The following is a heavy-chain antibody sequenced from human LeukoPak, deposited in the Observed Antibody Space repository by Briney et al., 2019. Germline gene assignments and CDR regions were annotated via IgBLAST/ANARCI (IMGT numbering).Heavy chain of an antibody. CDR2: IYYSGST. CDR3: ARRPPPQWELLEDAFDI. Sequence: SETLSLTCTVSGGSISSYYWSWIRQPPGKVLEWIGYIYYSGSTNYNPSLKSRVPISVDTSKNQFSLKLSSVTAADTAVYYCARRPPPQWELLEDAFDIWGQGTMVTVSS. CDR1: GGSISSYY. V-gene: IGHV4-59*08. J-gene: IGHJ3*02. D-gene: IGHD1-26*01.